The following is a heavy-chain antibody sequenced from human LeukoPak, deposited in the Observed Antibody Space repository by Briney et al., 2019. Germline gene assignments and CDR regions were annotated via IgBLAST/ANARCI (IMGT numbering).Heavy chain of an antibody. V-gene: IGHV4-59*12. Sequence: KPSETLSLTCTVSGGSISSYYWSWIRQPPGKGLEWIGYIYYSGSTNYNPSLTSRVTISVDTSKNQFSLKLSSVTAADTAVYYCARTTRGSSFVIDYWGQGTLVTVSS. CDR3: ARTTRGSSFVIDY. CDR1: GGSISSYY. J-gene: IGHJ4*02. CDR2: IYYSGST. D-gene: IGHD6-13*01.